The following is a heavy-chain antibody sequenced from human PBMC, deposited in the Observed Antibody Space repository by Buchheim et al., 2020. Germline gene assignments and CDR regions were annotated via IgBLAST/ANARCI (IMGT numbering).Heavy chain of an antibody. D-gene: IGHD4-23*01. J-gene: IGHJ2*01. CDR1: GGPISSGGYY. CDR3: ARDHYGGNSGGYWYFDL. Sequence: QVQLQESGPGLVKPSQTLSLTCTVSGGPISSGGYYWSWIRQHPGKGLEWIGYIYYSGSTYYNPSLKSRVTISVDTSKNQFSLKLSAVTAADTAVYYCARDHYGGNSGGYWYFDLWGRGTL. CDR2: IYYSGST. V-gene: IGHV4-31*03.